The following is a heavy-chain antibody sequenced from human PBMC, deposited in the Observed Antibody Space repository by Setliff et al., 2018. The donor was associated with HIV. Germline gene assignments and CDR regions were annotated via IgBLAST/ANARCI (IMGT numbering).Heavy chain of an antibody. Sequence: WETLSLTCAVYGGSFSGYYWSWIRQPPGKGLEWIGEINHSGSTHYNPSLKRRVTISIDKSKKQFSLKVRSVTAADTAVYYCARESGVAAGASDSWGQGTLVTVSS. CDR2: INHSGST. CDR1: GGSFSGYY. D-gene: IGHD6-13*01. J-gene: IGHJ4*02. CDR3: ARESGVAAGASDS. V-gene: IGHV4-34*01.